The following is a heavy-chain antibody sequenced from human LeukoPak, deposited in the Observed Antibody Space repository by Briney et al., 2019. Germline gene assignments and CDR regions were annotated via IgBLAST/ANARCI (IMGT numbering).Heavy chain of an antibody. D-gene: IGHD4-11*01. Sequence: GGSLRLSCAASGFTFSSYGMHWVRQAPGKGLEWVAVISYDGSNKYYADSVKGRFTISRDNSKNTLYLQMNSLRAEDTAVYYCAKASYSNYYFDYWGQGTLVTVSS. CDR2: ISYDGSNK. V-gene: IGHV3-30*18. CDR1: GFTFSSYG. CDR3: AKASYSNYYFDY. J-gene: IGHJ4*02.